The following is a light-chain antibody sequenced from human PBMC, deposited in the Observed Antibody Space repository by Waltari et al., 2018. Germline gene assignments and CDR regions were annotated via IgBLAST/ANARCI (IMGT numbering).Light chain of an antibody. J-gene: IGKJ2*01. CDR2: AAS. CDR1: QSVTRNF. Sequence: EIVFTQSPGPLSLSPGERATLSCRASQSVTRNFLAWYQQKPGQAPRLLIFAASSRATGIPDRFSGSGSGTDFTLTITRLEPEDFAVYYCQQYGSSPYTFGQGTNLEIK. V-gene: IGKV3-20*01. CDR3: QQYGSSPYT.